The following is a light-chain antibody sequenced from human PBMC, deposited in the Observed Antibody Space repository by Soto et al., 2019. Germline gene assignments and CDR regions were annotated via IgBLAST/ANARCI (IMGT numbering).Light chain of an antibody. Sequence: QPVLTQPPSVSGAAGQRVTISCTGSSSNIGAGHDVHWYQHSPGTAPKLLIYRFNNRPSGVPDRFSGSKSGTSASLAISGLQAEDEADYYYQSFDTSLSGSVVFGGGTQLTVL. J-gene: IGLJ2*01. V-gene: IGLV1-40*01. CDR3: QSFDTSLSGSVV. CDR1: SSNIGAGHD. CDR2: RFN.